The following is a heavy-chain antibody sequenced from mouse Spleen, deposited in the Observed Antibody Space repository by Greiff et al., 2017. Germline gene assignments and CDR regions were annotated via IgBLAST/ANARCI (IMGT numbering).Heavy chain of an antibody. CDR2: IRNKANGYTT. V-gene: IGHV7-3*01. D-gene: IGHD2-14*01. Sequence: EVKLMESGGGLVQPGGSLSLSCAASGFTFTDYYMSWVRQPPGKALEWLGFIRNKANGYTTEYSASVKGRFTISRDNSQSILYLQMNALRAEDSATYYCARYNYRYAFDYWGQGTTLTVSS. CDR1: GFTFTDYY. CDR3: ARYNYRYAFDY. J-gene: IGHJ2*01.